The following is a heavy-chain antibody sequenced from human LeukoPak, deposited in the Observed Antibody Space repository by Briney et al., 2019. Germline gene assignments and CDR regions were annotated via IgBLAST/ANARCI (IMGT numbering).Heavy chain of an antibody. J-gene: IGHJ4*02. V-gene: IGHV4-31*03. CDR3: ATIGLISGRFDH. CDR2: RYYTGSA. Sequence: SQTLSLTCTVSGGSINNGGYYWSWIRQFPGKGLEWIGFRYYTGSAYYTPSLKSRVTISLDTSKIQFSLNLSSVTAADTAVYYCATIGLISGRFDHWGQGTLVTVSS. CDR1: GGSINNGGYY. D-gene: IGHD1-26*01.